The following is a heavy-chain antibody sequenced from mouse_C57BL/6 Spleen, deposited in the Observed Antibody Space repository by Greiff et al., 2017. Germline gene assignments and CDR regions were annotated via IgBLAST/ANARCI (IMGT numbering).Heavy chain of an antibody. CDR3: ARRGVVATDAMDY. CDR1: GYTFTSYT. V-gene: IGHV1-4*01. J-gene: IGHJ4*01. D-gene: IGHD1-1*01. Sequence: VQLVESGAELARPGASVKMSCKASGYTFTSYTMNWVKQRPGQGLEWIGYINPSSGYTKYNQKFKDKATLTADKSSSTAYMQLSSLTSEDSAVYYCARRGVVATDAMDYWGQGTSVTVSS. CDR2: INPSSGYT.